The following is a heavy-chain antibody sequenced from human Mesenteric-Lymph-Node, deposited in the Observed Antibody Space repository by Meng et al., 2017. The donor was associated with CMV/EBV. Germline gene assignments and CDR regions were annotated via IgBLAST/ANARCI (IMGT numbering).Heavy chain of an antibody. V-gene: IGHV3-48*04. CDR3: ARRSYYYGMDV. J-gene: IGHJ6*02. CDR1: GFTFSSYS. Sequence: GGSLRLSCAASGFTFSSYSMNWVRQAPGKGLEWVSYISSSSTIYYADSVKGRFTISRDNAKNSLYLQMNSLRAEDTAVYYCARRSYYYGMDVWGQGTTVTVSS. CDR2: ISSSSTI.